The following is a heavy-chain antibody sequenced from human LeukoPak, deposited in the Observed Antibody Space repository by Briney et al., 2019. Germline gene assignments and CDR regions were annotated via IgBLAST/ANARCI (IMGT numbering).Heavy chain of an antibody. CDR3: ARVRYCSSTSCRGALDI. Sequence: GGSLRLSCAASEFTFSDHYMVWVRQAPGKGLEWVGRTRNKANSYTTEYAASVKGRFTISRDDSKNSLYLQMNSLKTEDTAVYYCARVRYCSSTSCRGALDIWGQGTMVTVSS. CDR2: TRNKANSYTT. V-gene: IGHV3-72*01. J-gene: IGHJ3*02. CDR1: EFTFSDHY. D-gene: IGHD2-2*01.